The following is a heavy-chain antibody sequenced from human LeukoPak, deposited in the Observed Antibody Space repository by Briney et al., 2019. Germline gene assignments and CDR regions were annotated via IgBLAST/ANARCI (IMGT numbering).Heavy chain of an antibody. V-gene: IGHV3-21*01. CDR1: GFTFSSYS. D-gene: IGHD2-2*01. Sequence: GGSLRLSCAASGFTFSSYSMNWVRQAPGKGLEWVSSISSSSSYIYYADSVKGRFTISRDNAKNSLYLQMNSLRAEDTAVYYCARDFCSSTSCYVRDAFDIWGQGTMVTVSS. CDR2: ISSSSSYI. CDR3: ARDFCSSTSCYVRDAFDI. J-gene: IGHJ3*02.